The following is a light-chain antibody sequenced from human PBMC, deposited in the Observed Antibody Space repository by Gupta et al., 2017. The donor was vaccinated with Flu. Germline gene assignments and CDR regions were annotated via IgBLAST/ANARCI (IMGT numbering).Light chain of an antibody. CDR2: GAS. CDR1: QTFSSS. Sequence: PGTLSLSPGERATLSCRASQTFSSSSAWDQQKPGQAPRLRSYGASSRATGVPDRFSGSGSATEVTLTISRVEPEDSAVYYGQQYGIARVAFGGGTKVEIK. CDR3: QQYGIARVA. V-gene: IGKV3-20*01. J-gene: IGKJ4*01.